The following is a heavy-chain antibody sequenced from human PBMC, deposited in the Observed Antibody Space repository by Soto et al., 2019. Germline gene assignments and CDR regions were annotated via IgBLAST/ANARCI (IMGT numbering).Heavy chain of an antibody. CDR2: IYYNVNT. CDR1: GGSISSYY. D-gene: IGHD2-2*01. CDR3: ARGDYAKAFDI. V-gene: IGHV4-59*12. Sequence: PSETLSLTCTVSGGSISSYYWSWIRQPPGKGLEWIGYIYYNVNTNYNPSLKSRVTISVDTSKNQFSLKLTSVTAVDTAVYYCARGDYAKAFDIWGQGTTVTVSS. J-gene: IGHJ3*02.